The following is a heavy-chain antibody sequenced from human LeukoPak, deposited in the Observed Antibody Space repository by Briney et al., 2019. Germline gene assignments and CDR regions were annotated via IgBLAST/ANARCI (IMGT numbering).Heavy chain of an antibody. CDR1: GLPFSSYW. Sequence: GGSLRLSCAAPGLPFSSYWMRWVRQAPGKGLEWVANINRDGSEKYYVDSVKGRFTVSRDNAKNSLYLQTNSRRAEDTAGYYCGRDANCASDYWGQGTLVTVSS. CDR2: INRDGSEK. D-gene: IGHD2-21*01. CDR3: GRDANCASDY. V-gene: IGHV3-7*04. J-gene: IGHJ4*02.